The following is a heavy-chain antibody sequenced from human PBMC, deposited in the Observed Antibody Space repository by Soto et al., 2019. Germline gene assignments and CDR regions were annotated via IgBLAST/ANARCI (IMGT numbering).Heavy chain of an antibody. CDR3: ARQGRDDFWSGPTMGYFDY. CDR2: IYYSGST. V-gene: IGHV4-59*08. D-gene: IGHD3-3*01. Sequence: PSETLSLTCTVSGGSISSYYWSWIRQPPGKGLEWIGYIYYSGSTNYNPSLKSRVTISVDTSKNQFSLKLSSVTAADTAVYYCARQGRDDFWSGPTMGYFDYWGQGTLVTVSS. CDR1: GGSISSYY. J-gene: IGHJ4*02.